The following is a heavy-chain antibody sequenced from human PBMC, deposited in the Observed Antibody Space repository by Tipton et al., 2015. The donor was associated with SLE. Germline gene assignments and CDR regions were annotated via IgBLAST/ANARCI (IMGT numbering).Heavy chain of an antibody. CDR3: ARGPGTSSSH. Sequence: LRLSCTVSGGFISSHYWSWIRQPPGKGLEWIGSIYPDGTTYYNPSLKSRVTISVDTSKNQFSLRLTSVTAPDTAVFYCARGPGTSSSHWGQGTLVTVSS. D-gene: IGHD6-6*01. CDR1: GGFISSHY. V-gene: IGHV4-4*08. CDR2: IYPDGTT. J-gene: IGHJ4*02.